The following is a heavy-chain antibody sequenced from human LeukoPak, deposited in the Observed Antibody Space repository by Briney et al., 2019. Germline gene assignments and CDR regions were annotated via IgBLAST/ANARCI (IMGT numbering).Heavy chain of an antibody. CDR3: AKEFIDCGGHCYSLNDY. V-gene: IGHV3-23*01. D-gene: IGHD2-21*01. Sequence: PGGSLRLSCAASGFTFSSYSMSWVRQAPGKGLEWVSLISGSGRSTYNAYSVKGRFTISRDNSKNTLYLQMNSLRAEDTAVYYCAKEFIDCGGHCYSLNDYWGQGTLVTVSS. J-gene: IGHJ4*02. CDR1: GFTFSSYS. CDR2: ISGSGRST.